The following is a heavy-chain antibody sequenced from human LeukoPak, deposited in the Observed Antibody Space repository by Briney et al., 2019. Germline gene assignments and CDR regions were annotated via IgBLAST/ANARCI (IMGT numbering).Heavy chain of an antibody. V-gene: IGHV3-23*01. J-gene: IGHJ4*02. CDR2: ISGSGGST. D-gene: IGHD3-9*01. CDR3: AKDPRYVLRYFDTNGY. Sequence: GRSLRLSCAASGFTFTSYATSWGRQAPGKGLEWVAAISGSGGSTYYADSAKGRFTISRDNSKNTLYLQMTRLSAEDTAVYYCAKDPRYVLRYFDTNGYWGQGTLVTVSS. CDR1: GFTFTSYA.